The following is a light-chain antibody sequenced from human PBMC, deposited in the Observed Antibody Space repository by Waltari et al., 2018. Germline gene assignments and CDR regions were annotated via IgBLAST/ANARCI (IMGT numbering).Light chain of an antibody. CDR1: QSINHW. CDR2: KAS. CDR3: QQYNSYSLLT. Sequence: DIQMTQSPSTLSASVGDRVTITCRASQSINHWLAWYQQKPGKAHKLLIYKASTLESGVPSRFSGSGSGTEFTLTISSLQPDDFATYYCQQYNSYSLLTFGGGTKVEIK. J-gene: IGKJ4*01. V-gene: IGKV1-5*03.